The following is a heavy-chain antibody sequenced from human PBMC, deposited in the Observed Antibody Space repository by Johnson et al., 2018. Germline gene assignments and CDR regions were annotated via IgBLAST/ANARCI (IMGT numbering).Heavy chain of an antibody. J-gene: IGHJ6*03. V-gene: IGHV3-15*07. D-gene: IGHD6-13*01. CDR2: MKRKTDGGTT. CDR3: ARGYWVGLQLVLPTMDV. CDR1: GFTFSDAW. Sequence: VQLVQSGGGLVKPGGSLTLSCEASGFTFSDAWVNWVRQAPGKGLECVGRMKRKTDGGTTDYAAPVKGRFTISRDNAKTSLYLQMNSLRAEDTAVYYSARGYWVGLQLVLPTMDVWGKGTTVTVSS.